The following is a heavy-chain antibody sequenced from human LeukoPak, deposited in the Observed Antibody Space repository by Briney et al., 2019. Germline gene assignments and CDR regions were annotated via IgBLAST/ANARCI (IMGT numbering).Heavy chain of an antibody. J-gene: IGHJ4*02. D-gene: IGHD1-7*01. CDR3: VRDRELFY. Sequence: SETLSLTCTVSGGSISSYSWSWIRQPPGKGLEWLGYVYNSGSTDYNPSLKSRVTISADTSKNQFSLKLSSVTAADTAVYYCVRDRELFYWGQGTLVTASS. V-gene: IGHV4-59*01. CDR2: VYNSGST. CDR1: GGSISSYS.